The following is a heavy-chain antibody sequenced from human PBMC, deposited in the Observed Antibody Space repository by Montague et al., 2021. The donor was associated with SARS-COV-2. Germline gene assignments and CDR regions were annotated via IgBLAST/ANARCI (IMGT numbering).Heavy chain of an antibody. CDR2: IKFDGTVI. Sequence: SLRLSCAASGFAFNHYWMHWVRQAPGKGLVWVSRIKFDGTVIHYADSVKGRFTISRDNAKNTLYLQMNSLRVKETAVYYCVRDKGTHRILDYWGQGILVTVSS. CDR3: VRDKGTHRILDY. CDR1: GFAFNHYW. V-gene: IGHV3-74*01. J-gene: IGHJ4*02. D-gene: IGHD1-7*01.